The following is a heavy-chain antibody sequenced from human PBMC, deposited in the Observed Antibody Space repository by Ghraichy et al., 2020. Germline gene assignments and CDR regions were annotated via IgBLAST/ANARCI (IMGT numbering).Heavy chain of an antibody. D-gene: IGHD2-2*01. V-gene: IGHV3-23*01. CDR1: GFTFSNYA. CDR2: INGNSGAT. CDR3: AKAMRYHLLQGAGMDV. J-gene: IGHJ6*02. Sequence: GGSLRLSCAASGFTFSNYAMTWVSQAPGKGLEWVSVINGNSGATFDADSVKGRFTISRDNSKNTLYLQMDSLRAEYSAIYYCAKAMRYHLLQGAGMDVWGRGTTVTVSS.